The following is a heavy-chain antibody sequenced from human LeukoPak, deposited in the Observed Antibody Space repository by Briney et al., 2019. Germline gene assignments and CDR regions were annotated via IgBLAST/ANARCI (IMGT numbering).Heavy chain of an antibody. CDR1: GYTFTGYY. Sequence: ASVKVSCKASGYTFTGYYMHWVRQAPGQGLEWMGIINPSGGSTSYAQKFQGRVTMTRDTSTSTVYMELSSLRSEDTAVYYCARSGLGSGSYPYNWFDPWGQGTLVTVSS. D-gene: IGHD1-26*01. CDR2: INPSGGST. CDR3: ARSGLGSGSYPYNWFDP. J-gene: IGHJ5*02. V-gene: IGHV1-46*01.